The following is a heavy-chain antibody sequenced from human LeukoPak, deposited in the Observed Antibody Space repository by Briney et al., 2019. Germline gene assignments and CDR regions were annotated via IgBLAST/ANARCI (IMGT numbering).Heavy chain of an antibody. Sequence: SETLSLICTVSGGSISSSSYYWAWIRQPPGKGLEWIGNLYYSGSTYYNPSLKSRLTISVDTSKNQFSLKLSSMTAADTAVYYCARRRGYDHFDYWGRGTLVTVSS. D-gene: IGHD5-12*01. J-gene: IGHJ4*02. V-gene: IGHV4-39*01. CDR2: LYYSGST. CDR1: GGSISSSSYY. CDR3: ARRRGYDHFDY.